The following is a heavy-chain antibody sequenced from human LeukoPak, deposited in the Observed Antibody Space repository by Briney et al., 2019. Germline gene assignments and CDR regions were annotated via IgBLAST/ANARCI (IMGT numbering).Heavy chain of an antibody. D-gene: IGHD3-22*01. J-gene: IGHJ4*02. CDR2: IKSKTDGGTT. V-gene: IGHV3-15*01. CDR3: TTAYYDSSGYYYFDY. Sequence: GGSLRLSCAASGFTFSNAWMSWVRQAPGKGLEWVGRIKSKTDGGTTDYAAPVKGRFTISRDDSKNTVYLQMTSLKTEDTAVYYCTTAYYDSSGYYYFDYWGQGTLVTVSS. CDR1: GFTFSNAW.